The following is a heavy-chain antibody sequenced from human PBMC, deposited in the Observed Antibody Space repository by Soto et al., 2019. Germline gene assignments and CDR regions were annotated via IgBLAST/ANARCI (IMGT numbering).Heavy chain of an antibody. J-gene: IGHJ4*02. CDR1: GFTFTSYG. CDR3: ARDVGLDSDDFFAY. Sequence: LRLSCTASGFTFTSYGMGWVRQAPGKGLQWVSTIRGDGGQTHYTDSVKGRFSISRDNSENTVYLQMDSLRAEDTAMYFCARDVGLDSDDFFAYWGQGTQVTVSS. CDR2: IRGDGGQT. V-gene: IGHV3-23*01. D-gene: IGHD3-9*01.